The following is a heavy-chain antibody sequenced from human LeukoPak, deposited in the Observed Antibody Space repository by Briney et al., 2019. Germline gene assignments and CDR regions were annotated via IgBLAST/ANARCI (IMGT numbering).Heavy chain of an antibody. J-gene: IGHJ4*02. CDR1: GFTFSIYA. CDR2: FSGSGGST. Sequence: GGSLRLSCAPSGFTFSIYAMRWAPHAPGEAREWVSAFSGSGGSTLYADSVKGRFTISRDNSKNTLYLQMNSLRDEDTAVYYCAKADQKYYDFWRGYDYWGQGTLVTVSS. D-gene: IGHD3-3*01. V-gene: IGHV3-23*01. CDR3: AKADQKYYDFWRGYDY.